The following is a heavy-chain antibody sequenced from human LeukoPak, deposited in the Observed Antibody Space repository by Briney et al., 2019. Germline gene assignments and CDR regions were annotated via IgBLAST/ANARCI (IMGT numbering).Heavy chain of an antibody. D-gene: IGHD2-2*03. CDR1: GDYISGNY. Sequence: PSETLSLTCTVSGDYISGNYWNWIRQPAGKGLEWIGRIHSSGTTNYNPSLKSRITMSIEKSQNQFSLKLSSVTAADTDVYSCARDYTGYNWFDPWGQGNLVTVSS. V-gene: IGHV4-4*07. CDR2: IHSSGTT. CDR3: ARDYTGYNWFDP. J-gene: IGHJ5*02.